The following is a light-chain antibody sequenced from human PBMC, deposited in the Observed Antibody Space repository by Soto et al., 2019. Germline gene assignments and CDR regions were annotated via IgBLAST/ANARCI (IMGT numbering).Light chain of an antibody. V-gene: IGKV4-1*01. Sequence: DLVLTPSPDSLAVSLGASATINCKSSQSVLYTPNNKNYLAWYQHKPGQPPKMLIYWASIRESGVPDRFSGSGSGTDFTLAISSLQPEDSATYYCLQDINYPWTFDQGTKVDIK. CDR1: QSVLYTPNNKNY. J-gene: IGKJ1*01. CDR3: LQDINYPWT. CDR2: WAS.